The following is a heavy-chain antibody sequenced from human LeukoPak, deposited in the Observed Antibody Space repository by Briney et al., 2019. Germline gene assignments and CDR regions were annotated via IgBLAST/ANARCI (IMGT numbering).Heavy chain of an antibody. D-gene: IGHD1-1*01. CDR2: VNPSGDST. Sequence: PAGSLRLTCAASGFTFGIFSMTWVRQAPGKRLEWVSTVNPSGDSTYYANSVKGRFTISRDNSRDTIFLQMDSLRAGDTAIYYCAKDRAGTPWADWGQGTLVTVSS. CDR3: AKDRAGTPWAD. CDR1: GFTFGIFS. V-gene: IGHV3-23*01. J-gene: IGHJ4*02.